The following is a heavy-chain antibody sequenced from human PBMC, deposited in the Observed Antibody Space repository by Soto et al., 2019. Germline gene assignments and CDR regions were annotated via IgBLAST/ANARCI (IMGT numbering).Heavy chain of an antibody. J-gene: IGHJ1*01. CDR1: GGTFSSYA. D-gene: IGHD4-4*01. Sequence: GASVKVSCKASGGTFSSYAISWVRQAPGQGLEWMGGIIPIFGTANYAQKFQGRVTITADESTSTAYMELSSLRSADTAVYYCAREKNTGNDYTYHEVGGFFQHWGQGTLVTVSS. CDR2: IIPIFGTA. V-gene: IGHV1-69*13. CDR3: AREKNTGNDYTYHEVGGFFQH.